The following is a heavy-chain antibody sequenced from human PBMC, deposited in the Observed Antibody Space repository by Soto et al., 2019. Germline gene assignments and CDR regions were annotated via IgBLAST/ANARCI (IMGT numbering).Heavy chain of an antibody. D-gene: IGHD3-22*01. CDR2: ISSSRETI. CDR1: GFTFSSYD. V-gene: IGHV3-48*03. Sequence: GGSLRLYCAASGFTFSSYDMNWVRQSPGKGLEWVSYISSSRETIYYADSVKGRFTFSRDNAKNSLYLQMNRLRADHTAVYYCAKDRLDSSGYYYFVYWGPGSLVTVSS. CDR3: AKDRLDSSGYYYFVY. J-gene: IGHJ4*02.